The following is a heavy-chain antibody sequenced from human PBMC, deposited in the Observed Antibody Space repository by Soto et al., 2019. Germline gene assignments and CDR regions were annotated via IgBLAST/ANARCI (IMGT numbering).Heavy chain of an antibody. D-gene: IGHD3-10*01. CDR3: ARVRYYGWRGMDV. CDR2: INHSGST. V-gene: IGHV4-34*01. J-gene: IGHJ6*02. Sequence: QVQLQQWGAGLLKPSETLSLTCAVYGGSFSGYYWSWIRQPPGKGLEWIGEINHSGSTNYNPSLKRRVTISVDTSKSQFSRKLSSVTAAATAVYYWARVRYYGWRGMDVWGQGTTVTVSS. CDR1: GGSFSGYY.